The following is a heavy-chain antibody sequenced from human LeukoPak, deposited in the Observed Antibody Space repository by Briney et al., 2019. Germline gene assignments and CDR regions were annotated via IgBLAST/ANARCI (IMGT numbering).Heavy chain of an antibody. V-gene: IGHV4-31*03. CDR3: ARAVVLYYDGSGYSTRFDY. CDR1: GGSISSGGYY. D-gene: IGHD3-22*01. J-gene: IGHJ4*02. Sequence: PSETLSLTCTVSGGSISSGGYYWSWIRQHPGKGLEWIGYIYYSGSTYYNPSLKSRVTISLDTSKNQFSLKLMSVTAADTAMYYCARAVVLYYDGSGYSTRFDYWGQGTLVTVSS. CDR2: IYYSGST.